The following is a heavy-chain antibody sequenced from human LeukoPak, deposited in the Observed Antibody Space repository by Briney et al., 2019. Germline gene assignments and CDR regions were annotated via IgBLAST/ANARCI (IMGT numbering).Heavy chain of an antibody. CDR3: ARAVSVSSYYFDC. Sequence: GGSLRLSCAASGFIFSDYYMSWIRQAPGKGLEWISYISSSSGYTNYVDSVKGRFTISRDNAKNSLYLQMNSLRAEDTAVYYCARAVSVSSYYFDCWGQGTLVTVSS. CDR1: GFIFSDYY. D-gene: IGHD5/OR15-5a*01. CDR2: ISSSSGYT. V-gene: IGHV3-11*05. J-gene: IGHJ4*02.